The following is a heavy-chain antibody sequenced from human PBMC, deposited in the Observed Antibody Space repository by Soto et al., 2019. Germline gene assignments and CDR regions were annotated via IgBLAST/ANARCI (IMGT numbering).Heavy chain of an antibody. Sequence: KTSETLSLTCTVSGGSISSGGYYWSWIRQHPGKGLEWIGYIYYSGSTYYNPSLKSRVTISVDTSKNQFSLKLSSVTAADTAVYYCARDLWSLMVRGGRYYYYYGMDVWGQGTTVTVSS. CDR2: IYYSGST. CDR3: ARDLWSLMVRGGRYYYYYGMDV. CDR1: GGSISSGGYY. V-gene: IGHV4-31*03. D-gene: IGHD3-10*01. J-gene: IGHJ6*02.